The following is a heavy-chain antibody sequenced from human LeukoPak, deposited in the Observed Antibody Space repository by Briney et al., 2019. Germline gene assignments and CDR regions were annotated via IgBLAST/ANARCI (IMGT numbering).Heavy chain of an antibody. V-gene: IGHV3-30*18. CDR3: AKEHTSAMDYFHY. J-gene: IGHJ4*02. CDR2: ISYDGRRK. Sequence: PGGSLRLSCAVSGVTFSNHGMHRIRQAPGKGLEWVAVISYDGRRKYYADSVKGRFTISRDNSMNTLYLQMNSLRAEDTAVYYCAKEHTSAMDYFHYWGQGTLVTVSS. CDR1: GVTFSNHG.